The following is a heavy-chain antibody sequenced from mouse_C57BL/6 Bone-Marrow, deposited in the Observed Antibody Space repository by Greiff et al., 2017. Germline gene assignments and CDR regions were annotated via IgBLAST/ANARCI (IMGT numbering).Heavy chain of an antibody. CDR1: GFTFSDYG. Sequence: DVKLVESGGGLVKPGGSLKLSCAASGFTFSDYGMHWVRQAPEKGLAWVAYISSGSSTIYYADTVKGRFTISRDTAHNTLFLQMTSRRSEDTATDYCARGGTVVATGAMDYGGQGTSVTVSS. J-gene: IGHJ4*01. D-gene: IGHD1-1*01. CDR3: ARGGTVVATGAMDY. CDR2: ISSGSSTI. V-gene: IGHV5-17*01.